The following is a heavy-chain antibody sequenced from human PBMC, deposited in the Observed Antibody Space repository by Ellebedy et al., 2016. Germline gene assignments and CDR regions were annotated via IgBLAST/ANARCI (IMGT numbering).Heavy chain of an antibody. V-gene: IGHV5-51*01. CDR2: IYPGDSDT. CDR3: ARLTAAAGRAPDY. D-gene: IGHD6-13*01. Sequence: KVSXXGSGYSFTSYWIGWVRQMPGKGLEWMGIIYPGDSDTRYSPSFQGQVTISADKSISTAYLQWSSLKASDTAMYYCARLTAAAGRAPDYWGQGTLVTVSS. J-gene: IGHJ4*02. CDR1: GYSFTSYW.